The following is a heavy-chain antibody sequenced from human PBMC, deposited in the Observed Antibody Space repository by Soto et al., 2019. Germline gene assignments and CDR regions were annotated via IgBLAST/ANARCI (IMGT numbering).Heavy chain of an antibody. CDR2: IIPIFGTA. CDR1: GGTFSSYA. V-gene: IGHV1-69*12. D-gene: IGHD2-8*01. J-gene: IGHJ4*02. Sequence: QVQLVQSGAEVKKPGSSVKVSCKAYGGTFSSYAISWVRQAPGQGLEWRGGIIPIFGTANYAQKFQGRVTRTADESTSTAYMELSSLRSEDTAVYYCARVPPRGQWYFDYWGQGTLVTVSS. CDR3: ARVPPRGQWYFDY.